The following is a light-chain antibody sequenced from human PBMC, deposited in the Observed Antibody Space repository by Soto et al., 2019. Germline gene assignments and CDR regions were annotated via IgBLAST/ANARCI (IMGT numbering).Light chain of an antibody. Sequence: EIVMTQSPATLSLSPGERATLCFRASQSVSSNLAWYQQKPGQAPRLLIYGASTRATGIPARFSGSGSGTEFTLTISSLQSEDFAVYYCQQYDNWPLTFGGGTKVDIK. CDR1: QSVSSN. V-gene: IGKV3-15*01. CDR3: QQYDNWPLT. J-gene: IGKJ4*01. CDR2: GAS.